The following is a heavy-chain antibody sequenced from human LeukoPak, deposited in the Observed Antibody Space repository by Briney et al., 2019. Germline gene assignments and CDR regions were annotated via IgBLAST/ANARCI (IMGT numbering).Heavy chain of an antibody. J-gene: IGHJ4*02. D-gene: IGHD3-9*01. Sequence: GGSLRLSCAASGFTFSSYSMNWVRQAPGKGLEWASSISSSSSYIYYADSVKGRFTISRDNAKNSLYLQMNSLRAEDTAVYYCANYDILTGHDYWGQGTLVTVSS. CDR2: ISSSSSYI. V-gene: IGHV3-21*01. CDR1: GFTFSSYS. CDR3: ANYDILTGHDY.